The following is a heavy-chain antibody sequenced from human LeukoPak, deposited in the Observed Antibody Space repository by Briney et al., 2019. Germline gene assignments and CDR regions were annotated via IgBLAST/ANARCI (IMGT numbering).Heavy chain of an antibody. CDR3: ARDMYYGDYEIDY. V-gene: IGHV3-48*02. Sequence: GGSPRLSSAASGFTFRSYNINTVPQTPGKGLEWVSYITSSSSTIYYADSMKGRFTISRDNANNSLFLQMNSLRDKNTAVYDCARDMYYGDYEIDYWGQGTLVTVSS. D-gene: IGHD4-17*01. CDR1: GFTFRSYN. CDR2: ITSSSSTI. J-gene: IGHJ4*02.